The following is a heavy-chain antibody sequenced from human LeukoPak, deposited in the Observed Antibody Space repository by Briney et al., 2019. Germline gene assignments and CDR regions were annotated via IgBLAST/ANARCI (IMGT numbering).Heavy chain of an antibody. CDR3: AITPGPYDNNKNYYPFDY. CDR2: IYYSGST. CDR1: GGSISSSNYY. J-gene: IGHJ4*02. V-gene: IGHV4-39*07. Sequence: PSETLSLTCTVSGGSISSSNYYWGWIRQPPGKGLEWIGSIYYSGSTYNNPSLKSRVTISVDTSKNQFSLKLSSVTAADTAVYYCAITPGPYDNNKNYYPFDYWGQGTLVTVSS. D-gene: IGHD3-22*01.